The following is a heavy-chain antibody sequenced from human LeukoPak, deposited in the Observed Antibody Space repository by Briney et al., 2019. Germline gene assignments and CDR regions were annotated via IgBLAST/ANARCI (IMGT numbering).Heavy chain of an antibody. CDR3: ARDSHDYGDPVAFY. J-gene: IGHJ4*02. V-gene: IGHV4-30-4*01. CDR1: GDSISSGDYS. D-gene: IGHD4-17*01. CDR2: IYHSGST. Sequence: SQTLSLTCSVSGDSISSGDYSWSWIRQPPGKGLEWIGDIYHSGSTYYNPSLKSRLTISVNTSKNQVYMRLTSVTAADTAVYYCARDSHDYGDPVAFYWGQGTLVTVSS.